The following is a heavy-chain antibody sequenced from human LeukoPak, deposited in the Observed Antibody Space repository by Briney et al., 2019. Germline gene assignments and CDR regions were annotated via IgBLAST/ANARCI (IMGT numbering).Heavy chain of an antibody. CDR1: GGSISSYY. CDR3: ARDLVLYEEGTGVATIPGIVYAFDI. D-gene: IGHD5-12*01. Sequence: SETLSLTCTVSGGSISSYYWSWIRQPPGKGLEWIGYIYYSGSTNYNPSLKSRVTISVDTSKNQFSLKLSSVTAADTAVYYCARDLVLYEEGTGVATIPGIVYAFDIWGQGTMVTVSS. V-gene: IGHV4-59*12. J-gene: IGHJ3*02. CDR2: IYYSGST.